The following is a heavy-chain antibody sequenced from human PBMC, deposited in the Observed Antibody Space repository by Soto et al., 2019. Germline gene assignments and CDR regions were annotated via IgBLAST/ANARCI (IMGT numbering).Heavy chain of an antibody. D-gene: IGHD3-9*01. J-gene: IGHJ4*02. Sequence: GESLKISCEGSGYSFTSYWIGWVRQMPGKGLEWMGIIYPGDSDARYSPSFQGQVTISADKSISTAYLQWSSLKASDTAMYYCVRHYDTLTVDYWGQGTLVTVSS. CDR3: VRHYDTLTVDY. CDR2: IYPGDSDA. CDR1: GYSFTSYW. V-gene: IGHV5-51*01.